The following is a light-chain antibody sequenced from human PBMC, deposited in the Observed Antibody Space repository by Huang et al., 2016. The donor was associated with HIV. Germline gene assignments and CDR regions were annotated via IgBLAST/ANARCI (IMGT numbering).Light chain of an antibody. J-gene: IGKJ5*01. CDR2: GAS. Sequence: EIVMTQSPATLSVSPGERATLSCRASQSVSSNLAWYQQKPCQAPRLLIYGASTRATGIPARFSGSGSGTEFTLIISSLQSEDFAVYYCQQYNNWPRAFGQGTRLEIK. V-gene: IGKV3-15*01. CDR1: QSVSSN. CDR3: QQYNNWPRA.